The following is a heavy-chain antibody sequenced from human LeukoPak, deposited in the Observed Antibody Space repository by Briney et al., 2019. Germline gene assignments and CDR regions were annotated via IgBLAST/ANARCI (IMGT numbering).Heavy chain of an antibody. CDR1: GGSFSGYY. D-gene: IGHD3-10*01. Sequence: ASETLSLTCAVYGGSFSGYYWSWIRQPPGKGLEWIGEINHSGSTNYNPSLKSRVTISVDTSKNQFSLKLSSVTAADTAVYYCAVWFGDPTNWFDPWGQGTLVTVSS. CDR3: AVWFGDPTNWFDP. J-gene: IGHJ5*02. CDR2: INHSGST. V-gene: IGHV4-34*01.